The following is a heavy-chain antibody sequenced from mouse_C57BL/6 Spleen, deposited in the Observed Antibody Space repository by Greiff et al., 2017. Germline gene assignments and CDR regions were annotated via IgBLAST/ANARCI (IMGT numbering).Heavy chain of an antibody. D-gene: IGHD2-4*01. Sequence: VQLQQSGAELVRPGTSVKMSCKASGYTFTNYWIGWAKQRPGHGLEWIGDIYPGGGFTNYNEKFKGKATLTADKSSSTAYMQFSSLTSEDSAIDYCARAGDYPHYAMDYWGQGTSVTVSS. CDR1: GYTFTNYW. J-gene: IGHJ4*01. CDR2: IYPGGGFT. CDR3: ARAGDYPHYAMDY. V-gene: IGHV1-63*01.